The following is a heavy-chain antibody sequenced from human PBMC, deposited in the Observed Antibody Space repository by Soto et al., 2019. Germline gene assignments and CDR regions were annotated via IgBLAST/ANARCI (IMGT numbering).Heavy chain of an antibody. CDR1: GDSVSTNSAT. J-gene: IGHJ5*01. Sequence: SQTLSLTCAISGDSVSTNSATCDWIRQSPSRGLEWLGRTYYRSKWYNDYAVSVKGRITINPDTSNNQLSLQLSSVTPDDTAVYYCARLIGDSWLDSWGQGTLVTVSS. V-gene: IGHV6-1*01. CDR3: ARLIGDSWLDS. D-gene: IGHD2-8*01. CDR2: TYYRSKWYN.